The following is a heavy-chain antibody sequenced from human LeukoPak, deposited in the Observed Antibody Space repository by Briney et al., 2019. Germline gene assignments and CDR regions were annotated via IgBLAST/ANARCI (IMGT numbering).Heavy chain of an antibody. CDR3: AKASSGWYYFDY. CDR2: ISNDGSNE. Sequence: GGSLRLSCAASGFTFSSYGMHWVRQAPGKGLEWVAVISNDGSNEYYADSVKGRFTISRDNSKNTLYLQMNSLRAEDTAVYYCAKASSGWYYFDYWGQGTLVTVSS. J-gene: IGHJ4*02. CDR1: GFTFSSYG. V-gene: IGHV3-30*18. D-gene: IGHD6-19*01.